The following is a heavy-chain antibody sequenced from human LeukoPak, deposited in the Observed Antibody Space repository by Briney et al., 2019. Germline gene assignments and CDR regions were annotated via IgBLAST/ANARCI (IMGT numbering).Heavy chain of an antibody. V-gene: IGHV3-48*04. J-gene: IGHJ3*02. CDR1: GFTFSSYG. Sequence: PGGSLRLSCAAPGFTFSSYGMHWVRQAPGKGLEWISYINGGGTTIYYADSVQGRFTFSRDNAKNSLYLQMDSLRADDTAVYYCARDIQRWAFDIWGQGTMVTVSS. CDR3: ARDIQRWAFDI. CDR2: INGGGTTI. D-gene: IGHD5-18*01.